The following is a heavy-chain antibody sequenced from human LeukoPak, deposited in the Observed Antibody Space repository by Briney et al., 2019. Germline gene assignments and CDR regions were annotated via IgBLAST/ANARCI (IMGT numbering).Heavy chain of an antibody. CDR1: GFTFSRYT. CDR3: VKEARYCNGGSCYAVLDY. J-gene: IGHJ4*02. CDR2: VSGSGGTT. D-gene: IGHD2-15*01. V-gene: IGHV3-23*01. Sequence: GGSLRLSCAASGFTFSRYTMRSVRQAPGKGLEWVSAVSGSGGTTYYTDSVKGRFTISRDNSKNTLYLQMNSLRVEDTAVYYCVKEARYCNGGSCYAVLDYWGQGTLVTVSS.